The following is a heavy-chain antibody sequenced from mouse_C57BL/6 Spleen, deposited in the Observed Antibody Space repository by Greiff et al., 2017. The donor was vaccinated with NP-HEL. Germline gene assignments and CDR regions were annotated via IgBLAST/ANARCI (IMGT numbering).Heavy chain of an antibody. CDR3: ARDRGAYSFDY. V-gene: IGHV5-16*01. CDR1: GFTFSDYY. D-gene: IGHD2-12*01. J-gene: IGHJ2*01. Sequence: EVKLVESEGGLVQPGRSMKLSCTASGFTFSDYYMAWVRQVPEKGLEWVANINYDGSSTYYLDSLKSRFIISRDNAKNILYLQMSSLKSEDTATYYCARDRGAYSFDYWGQGTTLTVSS. CDR2: INYDGSST.